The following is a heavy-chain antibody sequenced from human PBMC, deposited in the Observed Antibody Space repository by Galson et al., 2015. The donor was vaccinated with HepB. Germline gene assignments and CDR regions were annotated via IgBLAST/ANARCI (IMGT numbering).Heavy chain of an antibody. CDR2: ITGSGGNK. J-gene: IGHJ4*02. CDR1: GFTFSNYG. D-gene: IGHD2-15*01. V-gene: IGHV3-23*01. CDR3: AKEGVFCSGWRCYSGFLDY. Sequence: SLRLSCAASGFTFSNYGMTWVRQAPGKGLEWVSDITGSGGNKYYADFVEGRFTISRDSSKRMLYLQMNSLRAEDTAVYYCAKEGVFCSGWRCYSGFLDYWGQGTLVTVSS.